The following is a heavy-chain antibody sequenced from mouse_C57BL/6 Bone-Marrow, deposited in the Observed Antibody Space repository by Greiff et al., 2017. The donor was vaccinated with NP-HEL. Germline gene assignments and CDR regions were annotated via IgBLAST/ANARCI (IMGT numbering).Heavy chain of an antibody. D-gene: IGHD1-1*01. CDR2: ICDGGSYT. Sequence: EVMLVESGGGLVKPGGSLKLSCAASGFTFSSYAMSWVRQTPEKRLEWVATICDGGSYTYYQDNVKGRFTISRDTAKNNLYLQMSHLTSEYTAMYYCAREGNTVDAMDYWGQGTSVTVSS. V-gene: IGHV5-4*01. CDR1: GFTFSSYA. CDR3: AREGNTVDAMDY. J-gene: IGHJ4*01.